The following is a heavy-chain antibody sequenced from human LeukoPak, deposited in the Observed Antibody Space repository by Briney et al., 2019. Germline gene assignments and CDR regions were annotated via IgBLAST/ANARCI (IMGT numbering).Heavy chain of an antibody. V-gene: IGHV3-7*01. J-gene: IGHJ4*02. CDR3: ARDETALDS. Sequence: XGSLRLSCAASGFTFSSYWMSWVRQAPEKGLEWVANINQGGSEKYYVDSVKGRLTISRDNAKNSLYLQMNSLRAEDTAVYYCARDETALDSWGQGTLVTVSS. CDR2: INQGGSEK. D-gene: IGHD5-18*01. CDR1: GFTFSSYW.